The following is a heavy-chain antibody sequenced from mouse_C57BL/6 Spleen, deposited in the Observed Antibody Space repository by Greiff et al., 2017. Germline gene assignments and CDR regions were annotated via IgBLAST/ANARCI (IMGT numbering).Heavy chain of an antibody. CDR3: ARGGDLSYYFDY. CDR2: INPYNGDT. V-gene: IGHV1-20*01. J-gene: IGHJ2*01. Sequence: VQLQQSGPELVKPGDSVKISCKASGYSFTGYFMNWVMQSHGQSLEWIGRINPYNGDTFYNQKFKGKATLTVDKSSSTAHMELRSLTSEDSAVYYCARGGDLSYYFDYWGQGTTLTVSS. CDR1: GYSFTGYF.